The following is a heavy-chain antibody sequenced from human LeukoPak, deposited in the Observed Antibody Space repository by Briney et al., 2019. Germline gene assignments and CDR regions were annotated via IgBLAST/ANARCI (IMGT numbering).Heavy chain of an antibody. J-gene: IGHJ4*01. CDR3: ARGSWYFDY. V-gene: IGHV4-39*01. CDR1: GGSISSSSYY. D-gene: IGHD1-26*01. CDR2: NYNSGST. Sequence: PSETLSLTCTVSGGSISSSSYYWGWIRQPPGKGLEWIVSNYNSGSTYYNPSLKSRVTISVDTSTNQFSLKLSSVTAADTAVYYCARGSWYFDYWGHGTLFSVSS.